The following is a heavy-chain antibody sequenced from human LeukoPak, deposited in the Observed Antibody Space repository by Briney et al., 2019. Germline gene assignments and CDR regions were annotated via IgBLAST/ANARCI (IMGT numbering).Heavy chain of an antibody. V-gene: IGHV4-34*01. Sequence: PSETLSLTCAVYGGSFSGYYWSWIRQPPGKGLEWLGEINHSGSTNYNPSLKSRVTISVDTSKNQFSLKLSSVTAADTAVYYCARGSERRIGYCSSTSCYTGYYYYMDVWGKGTTVTVSS. CDR2: INHSGST. J-gene: IGHJ6*03. CDR3: ARGSERRIGYCSSTSCYTGYYYYMDV. D-gene: IGHD2-2*02. CDR1: GGSFSGYY.